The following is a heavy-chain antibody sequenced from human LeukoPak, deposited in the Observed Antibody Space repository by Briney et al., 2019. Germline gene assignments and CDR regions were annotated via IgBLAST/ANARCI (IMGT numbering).Heavy chain of an antibody. V-gene: IGHV4-39*07. CDR3: ATQKRGTVAYYYYYMDV. CDR1: GGSISSSSYY. CDR2: IYYSGST. J-gene: IGHJ6*03. Sequence: SETLSLTCSASGGSISSSSYYWDWIRHPPGKGLEWMGSIYYSGSTYYNPSLKSRVTISVDTSKNQFSLKLSSVTAADTAVYYCATQKRGTVAYYYYYMDVWGKGTTVTVSS. D-gene: IGHD1-1*01.